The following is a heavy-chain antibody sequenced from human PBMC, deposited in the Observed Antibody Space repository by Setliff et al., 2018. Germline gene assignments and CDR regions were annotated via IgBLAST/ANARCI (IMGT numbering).Heavy chain of an antibody. V-gene: IGHV4-4*02. D-gene: IGHD1-1*01. CDR2: INQSGTT. Sequence: SETLSLTCAVSGDSIRNDYWWSWVRQPPERELEWIGEINQSGTTNYNPPLRGRATISVDNSKNQFSLNLNSVTVADTAVYFCARGVRTGHLDSWGQGTLVTVSS. CDR1: GDSIRNDYW. J-gene: IGHJ4*02. CDR3: ARGVRTGHLDS.